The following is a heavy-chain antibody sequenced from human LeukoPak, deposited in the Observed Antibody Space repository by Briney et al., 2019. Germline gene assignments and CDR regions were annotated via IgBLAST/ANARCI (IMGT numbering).Heavy chain of an antibody. Sequence: GGSLRLSCAASGFTFSSYWMSWVRRAPGKGLEWVANIKQDGSEKYYVDSVKRRFTISRDNAKNSLYLQMNSLRAEDTAVYYCARGSAYYDFWTGYDYWGQGTLVTVSS. CDR2: IKQDGSEK. D-gene: IGHD3-3*01. J-gene: IGHJ4*02. CDR1: GFTFSSYW. V-gene: IGHV3-7*01. CDR3: ARGSAYYDFWTGYDY.